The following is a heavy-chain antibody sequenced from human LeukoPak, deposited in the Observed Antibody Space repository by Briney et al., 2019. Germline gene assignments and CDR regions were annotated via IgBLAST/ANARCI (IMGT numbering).Heavy chain of an antibody. CDR1: GFTFSSYS. V-gene: IGHV3-21*01. CDR3: AVYCSGGTCYPEGSDFDY. Sequence: GGSLRLSCAASGFTFSSYSMNWVRQAPGRGLEWVSSISTSSSYIYYADSVKGRFTISRDNAKNSLYLQMNSLRVEDTAVYYCAVYCSGGTCYPEGSDFDYWGQGTLVTVSS. D-gene: IGHD2-15*01. CDR2: ISTSSSYI. J-gene: IGHJ4*02.